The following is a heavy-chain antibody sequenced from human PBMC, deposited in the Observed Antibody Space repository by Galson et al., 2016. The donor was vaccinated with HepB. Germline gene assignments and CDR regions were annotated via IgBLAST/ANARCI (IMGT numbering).Heavy chain of an antibody. Sequence: ETLSLTCAVSGGSIGSSKWWTWVRQPPGKGLEWIGEIYHSGSTNYNPSLKSRVTISVDKSRNQFSLNLSSVTAADTAVYYCAKDLSWGIAAAGYYYYYYGMDVWGQGTTVTVSS. V-gene: IGHV4-4*02. CDR2: IYHSGST. CDR1: GGSIGSSKW. D-gene: IGHD6-13*01. J-gene: IGHJ6*02. CDR3: AKDLSWGIAAAGYYYYYYGMDV.